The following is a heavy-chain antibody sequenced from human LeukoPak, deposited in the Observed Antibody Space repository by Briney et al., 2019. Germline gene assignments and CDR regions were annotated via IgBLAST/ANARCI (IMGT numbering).Heavy chain of an antibody. Sequence: SETLSLTCAVYGGSFSGYYWSWIRQPPGKGLEWIGEINHSGSTNYNPSLKSRVTISVDTSKNQFSLKLSSVTAADTAVYYCARVLAKYYDILTGYNPRGYCDYWGQGTLVTVSS. CDR3: ARVLAKYYDILTGYNPRGYCDY. CDR1: GGSFSGYY. CDR2: INHSGST. J-gene: IGHJ4*02. V-gene: IGHV4-34*01. D-gene: IGHD3-9*01.